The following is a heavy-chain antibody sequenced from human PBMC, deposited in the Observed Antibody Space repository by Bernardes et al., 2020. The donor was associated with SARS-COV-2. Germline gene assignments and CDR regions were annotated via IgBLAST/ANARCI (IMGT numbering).Heavy chain of an antibody. V-gene: IGHV4-39*01. Sequence: SETLSLTRTVSGGSIRTTNNYWGWIRQPPGKGLDFIGTISYSGSAKYNPSLKSRVTISIDTSKNQFSLTLSSVAAVDTAVFYCARRRGYCGVGSCYGGGYGFDMWGQGTVVTVSS. D-gene: IGHD2-15*01. J-gene: IGHJ3*02. CDR2: ISYSGSA. CDR1: GGSIRTTNNY. CDR3: ARRRGYCGVGSCYGGGYGFDM.